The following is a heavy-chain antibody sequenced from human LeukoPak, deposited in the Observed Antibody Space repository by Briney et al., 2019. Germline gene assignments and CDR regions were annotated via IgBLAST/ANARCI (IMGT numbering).Heavy chain of an antibody. CDR1: GFAFSSYA. D-gene: IGHD4-17*01. J-gene: IGHJ6*02. V-gene: IGHV3-23*01. CDR2: ISGSGGST. Sequence: GGSLRLSCAASGFAFSSYAMNWVRQAPGKGLEWVSAISGSGGSTYYADSVKGRFTISRDNSKNTLYLQMNSPRAEDTAVYYCAKGLRNYYYYGMDVWGQGTTVTVSS. CDR3: AKGLRNYYYYGMDV.